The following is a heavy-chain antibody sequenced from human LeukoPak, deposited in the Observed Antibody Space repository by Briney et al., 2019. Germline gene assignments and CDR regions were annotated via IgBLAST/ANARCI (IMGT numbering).Heavy chain of an antibody. CDR1: GFTFSSYA. J-gene: IGHJ4*02. CDR3: ASGSGIGSSYYDY. V-gene: IGHV3-64*01. Sequence: GGSLRLSCAASGFTFSSYAMHWVRQPPGQGLESVSAISSNGARTYYANSVKSRFTISRDNSKKTLYLQMGSLRAEDMAVYYCASGSGIGSSYYDYWGQGTLVTVSS. D-gene: IGHD3-10*01. CDR2: ISSNGART.